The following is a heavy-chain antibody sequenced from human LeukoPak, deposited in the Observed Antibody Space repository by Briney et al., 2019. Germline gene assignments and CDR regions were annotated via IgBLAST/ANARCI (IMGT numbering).Heavy chain of an antibody. CDR3: ARGEPYYYYYGMDV. V-gene: IGHV3-74*01. CDR2: INSDGSST. J-gene: IGHJ6*04. D-gene: IGHD1-14*01. Sequence: GGSLRLSCVASGFTFSSYWMHWVRQAPGKGLVWVSRINSDGSSTSYADSVKGRFTISRDNAKNTLYLQMNSLRAEDTAVYYCARGEPYYYYYGMDVWGKGTTVTVSS. CDR1: GFTFSSYW.